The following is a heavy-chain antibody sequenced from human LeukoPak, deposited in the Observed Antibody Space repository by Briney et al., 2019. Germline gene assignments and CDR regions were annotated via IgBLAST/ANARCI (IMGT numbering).Heavy chain of an antibody. CDR3: ARDPDSSGYSGQRFDY. Sequence: SVKVSCKASGGTFSSYAISWVRQAPGQGLEWMGRIIPILGIANHAQKFQGRVTITADKSTSTAYMELSSLRSEDTAVYYCARDPDSSGYSGQRFDYWGQGTLVTVSS. J-gene: IGHJ4*02. V-gene: IGHV1-69*04. CDR2: IIPILGIA. D-gene: IGHD3-22*01. CDR1: GGTFSSYA.